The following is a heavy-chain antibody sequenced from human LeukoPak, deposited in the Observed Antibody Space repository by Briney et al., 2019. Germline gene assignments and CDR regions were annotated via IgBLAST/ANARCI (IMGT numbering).Heavy chain of an antibody. CDR1: GGSISSGGYY. CDR2: IYYSGST. Sequence: SQTLSLTCTVSGGSISSGGYYWSWIREHPGKGLEWIGYIYYSGSTYYNPSLKSRVTISVDTSKNQFSLKLSSVTAADPAVYYCARDYTDYGMDVWRQGTTVTVSS. V-gene: IGHV4-31*03. J-gene: IGHJ6*02. CDR3: ARDYTDYGMDV. D-gene: IGHD3-16*01.